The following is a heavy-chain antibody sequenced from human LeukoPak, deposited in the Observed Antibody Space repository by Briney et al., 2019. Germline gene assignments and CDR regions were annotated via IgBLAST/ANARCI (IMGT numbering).Heavy chain of an antibody. V-gene: IGHV3-23*01. J-gene: IGHJ4*02. CDR3: AKDRGSGWSAYYFDY. D-gene: IGHD6-19*01. CDR2: ISGSGGST. CDR1: GFTFSSYA. Sequence: GGSLRLSCAASGFTFSSYAVRWVRQAPGKGLEWVSGISGSGGSTYYADSVKGRFTVFRDNSKSTLYLQMNTLRAEDTAVYYCAKDRGSGWSAYYFDYWGQGTLVTVSS.